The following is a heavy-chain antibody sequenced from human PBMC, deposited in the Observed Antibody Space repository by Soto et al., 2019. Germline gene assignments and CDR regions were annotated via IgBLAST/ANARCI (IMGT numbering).Heavy chain of an antibody. Sequence: SVKVSCKASGGTFSSYAISWVRPAPGQGLEWMGGIIPIFGTANYAQKFQGRVTITADESTSTAYMELSSLRAEGTAVYYCERGQYSYSAYDIDVWGQGTLVTVSS. D-gene: IGHD5-12*01. V-gene: IGHV1-69*13. CDR3: ERGQYSYSAYDIDV. CDR2: IIPIFGTA. CDR1: GGTFSSYA. J-gene: IGHJ5*02.